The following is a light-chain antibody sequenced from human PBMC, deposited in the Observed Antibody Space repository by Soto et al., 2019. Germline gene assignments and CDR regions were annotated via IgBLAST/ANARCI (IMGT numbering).Light chain of an antibody. CDR1: SNDIGGYNY. J-gene: IGLJ2*01. Sequence: QSALTQPASVSGSPGQSITFSCTGTSNDIGGYNYVSWYQQHPGKAPKLMIFDVSNRPSGVSYRFSGSKSGNTASLTISGLQAEDDADYYCSSYTSSSTLLFGGGTKVIVL. CDR2: DVS. CDR3: SSYTSSSTLL. V-gene: IGLV2-14*01.